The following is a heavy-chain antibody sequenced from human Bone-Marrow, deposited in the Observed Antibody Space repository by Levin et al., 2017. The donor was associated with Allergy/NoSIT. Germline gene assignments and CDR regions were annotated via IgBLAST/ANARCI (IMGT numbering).Heavy chain of an antibody. CDR1: GSLFSGFV. V-gene: IGHV3-30*04. CDR3: ATSVCTSVYADAFAF. D-gene: IGHD3-22*01. Sequence: GGSLRLSCAVSGSLFSGFVTHWVRQAPGKGVEWVAFISHIETCIIYADPVKGRFTISKDNSKKTLYLQMNSLRDEDTATYYCATSVCTSVYADAFAFWSQGTMVTVS. CDR2: ISHIETCI. J-gene: IGHJ3*01.